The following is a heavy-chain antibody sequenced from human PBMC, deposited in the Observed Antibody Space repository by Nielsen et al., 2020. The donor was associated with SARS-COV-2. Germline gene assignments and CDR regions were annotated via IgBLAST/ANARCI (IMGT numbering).Heavy chain of an antibody. CDR3: AKDMAGGPDY. CDR1: GFTFDDYA. CDR2: ISWNSGSI. D-gene: IGHD6-19*01. Sequence: SLKISCAASGFTFDDYAMHWVRQAPGKGLEWVSGISWNSGSIGYADSVKGRFTISRDNAKNSLYLQMNSLRAEDTALYYCAKDMAGGPDYWGQGTLVTVSS. V-gene: IGHV3-9*01. J-gene: IGHJ4*02.